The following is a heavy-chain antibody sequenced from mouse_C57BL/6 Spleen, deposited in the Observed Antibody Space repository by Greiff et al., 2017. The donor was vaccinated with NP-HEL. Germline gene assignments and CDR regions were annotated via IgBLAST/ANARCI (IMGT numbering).Heavy chain of an antibody. Sequence: VQLKESGGGLVKPGGSLKLSCAASGFTFSDYGMHWVRQAPEKGLEWVAYISSGSSTIYYADTVKGRFTISRDNAKNTLFLQMTSLRAEDTAMCYCAGYYGNYDLAWFAYWGQGTLVTVSA. J-gene: IGHJ3*01. D-gene: IGHD2-1*01. CDR3: AGYYGNYDLAWFAY. V-gene: IGHV5-17*01. CDR2: ISSGSSTI. CDR1: GFTFSDYG.